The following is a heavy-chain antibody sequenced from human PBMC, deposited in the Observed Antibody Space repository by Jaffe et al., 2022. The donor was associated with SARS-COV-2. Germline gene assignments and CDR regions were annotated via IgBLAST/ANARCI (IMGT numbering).Heavy chain of an antibody. CDR3: TRLPGSTYQEV. CDR1: GFTFSGSA. CDR2: IRSKANSYAT. V-gene: IGHV3-73*02. Sequence: EVQLVESGGGLVQPGGSLKLSCAASGFTFSGSAMHWVRQASGKGLEWVGRIRSKANSYATAYAASVKGRFTISRDDSKNTAYLQMNSLKTEDTAVYYCTRLPGSTYQEVWGQGTMVTVSS. J-gene: IGHJ3*01.